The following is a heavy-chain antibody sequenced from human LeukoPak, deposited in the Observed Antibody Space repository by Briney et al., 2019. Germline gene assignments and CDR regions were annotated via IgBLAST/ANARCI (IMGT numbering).Heavy chain of an antibody. CDR1: GFTFSTYS. CDR3: ARDFGYSFDY. Sequence: GGSLRLSCAASGFTFSTYSMNWVRQAPGKGLEWLSHIGSGTIDYADSVKGRFTISRDIGKNSLYLQMNSLRAEDTAVYYCARDFGYSFDYWGQGTLVTVSS. CDR2: IGSGTI. J-gene: IGHJ4*02. D-gene: IGHD1-26*01. V-gene: IGHV3-48*01.